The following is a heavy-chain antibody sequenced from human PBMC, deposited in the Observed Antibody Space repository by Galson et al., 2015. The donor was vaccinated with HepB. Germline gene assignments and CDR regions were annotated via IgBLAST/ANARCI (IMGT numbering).Heavy chain of an antibody. CDR3: ARHCSSTSCTNYYYYGMDV. D-gene: IGHD2-2*01. CDR1: GYSFTSYW. J-gene: IGHJ6*02. CDR2: IDPSDSYT. Sequence: QSGAEVKKPGESLGISCKGSGYSFTSYWISWVRQMPEKGLEWMGRIDPSDSYTNYSPSFQGHVTISADKSISTAYLQWSSLKASDTAMYYCARHCSSTSCTNYYYYGMDVWGQGTTVTVSS. V-gene: IGHV5-10-1*01.